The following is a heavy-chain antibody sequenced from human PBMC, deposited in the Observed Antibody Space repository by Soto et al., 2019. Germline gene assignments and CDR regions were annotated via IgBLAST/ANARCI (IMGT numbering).Heavy chain of an antibody. CDR2: IIPIFGTA. D-gene: IGHD6-13*01. V-gene: IGHV1-69*13. J-gene: IGHJ4*02. Sequence: GASVKVSCKASGGTFSSYAISWVRQAPGQGLEWMGGIIPIFGTANYAQKFQGRVTITADESTSTAYMELSSLRSEDTAVYYCARGRASGYSSSWNFDYWGQGTLVTVSS. CDR1: GGTFSSYA. CDR3: ARGRASGYSSSWNFDY.